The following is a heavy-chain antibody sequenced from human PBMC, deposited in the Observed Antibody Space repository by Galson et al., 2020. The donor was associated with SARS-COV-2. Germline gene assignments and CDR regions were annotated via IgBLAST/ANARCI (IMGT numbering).Heavy chain of an antibody. CDR1: GFTFSSYD. J-gene: IGHJ6*02. V-gene: IGHV3-13*01. CDR3: ARGSIVGATYDYYYYGMDV. CDR2: IGTAGDT. D-gene: IGHD1-26*01. Sequence: GGSLRLSCAASGFTFSSYDMHWVHQATGKGLEWVSAIGTAGDTYYPGSVKGRFTISRENAKNSLYLQMNSLRAGDTAVYYCARGSIVGATYDYYYYGMDVWGQGTTVTVSS.